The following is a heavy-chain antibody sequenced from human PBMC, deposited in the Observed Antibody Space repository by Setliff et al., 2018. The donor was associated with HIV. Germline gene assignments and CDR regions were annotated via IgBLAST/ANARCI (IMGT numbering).Heavy chain of an antibody. D-gene: IGHD2-15*01. CDR3: ARLLCSGGSCYSVYFMDV. CDR2: IYPGDSDT. CDR1: GYIFSNYW. Sequence: GESLKISCKGSGYIFSNYWIGWVRQMPGKGLEWMGVIYPGDSDTKYSPSFEGQVTISADKSSSTAYLQWRSLKASDTAMYYCARLLCSGGSCYSVYFMDVWGKGTTVTV. J-gene: IGHJ6*03. V-gene: IGHV5-51*01.